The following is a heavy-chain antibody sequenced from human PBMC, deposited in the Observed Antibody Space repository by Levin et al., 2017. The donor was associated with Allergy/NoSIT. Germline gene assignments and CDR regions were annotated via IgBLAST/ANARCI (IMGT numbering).Heavy chain of an antibody. J-gene: IGHJ4*02. CDR3: ARGGGPASLDY. CDR1: GFTFSSYS. D-gene: IGHD3-10*01. CDR2: ISSSSSTI. V-gene: IGHV3-48*01. Sequence: RGESLKISCAASGFTFSSYSINWVRQAPGKGLEWVSYISSSSSTIYYADSVKGRFTISRDNAKNSLYLQMNSLRAEDTAVYYCARGGGPASLDYWGQGTLVTVSS.